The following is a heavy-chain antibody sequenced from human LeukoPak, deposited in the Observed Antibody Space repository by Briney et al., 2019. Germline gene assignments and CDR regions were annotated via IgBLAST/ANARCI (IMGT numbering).Heavy chain of an antibody. CDR1: GFTFSSYS. D-gene: IGHD3-10*01. CDR3: ARFGAGKFDY. J-gene: IGHJ4*02. V-gene: IGHV3-21*01. CDR2: ISSSSSYI. Sequence: GGSLRLSCAASGFTFSSYSMNWVRQAPGKGLEWVSSISSSSSYIYYADSVKGRFTIFRDNAKNSLYLQMNSLRAEDTAVYYCARFGAGKFDYWGQGTLVTVSS.